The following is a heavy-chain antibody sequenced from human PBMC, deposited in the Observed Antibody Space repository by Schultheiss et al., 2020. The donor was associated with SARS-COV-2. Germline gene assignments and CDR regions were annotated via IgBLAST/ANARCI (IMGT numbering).Heavy chain of an antibody. V-gene: IGHV4-61*02. CDR2: IYTSGST. CDR3: ARAMTTVTTGWFDP. CDR1: GGSISSGGYY. D-gene: IGHD4-11*01. J-gene: IGHJ5*02. Sequence: SQTLSLTCTVSGGSISSGGYYWSWIRQPAGKGLEWIGRIYTSGSTNYNPSLKSRVTISVDTSKNQFSLKLSSVTAADTAVYYCARAMTTVTTGWFDPWGQGTLVTVSS.